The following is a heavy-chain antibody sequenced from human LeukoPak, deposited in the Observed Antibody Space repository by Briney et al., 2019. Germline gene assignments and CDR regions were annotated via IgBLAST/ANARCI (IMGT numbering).Heavy chain of an antibody. J-gene: IGHJ4*02. Sequence: VAPVKVSFKASGYTFTGHYMHWVRQAPGQGLEWMGWINPNSGDTHYAQRFQGRLTMTRDTSINTAYMDMSSLRSDDTAFYYCARGPLTGGFDYWGQGTLVTVSS. CDR1: GYTFTGHY. V-gene: IGHV1-2*02. CDR2: INPNSGDT. D-gene: IGHD1-20*01. CDR3: ARGPLTGGFDY.